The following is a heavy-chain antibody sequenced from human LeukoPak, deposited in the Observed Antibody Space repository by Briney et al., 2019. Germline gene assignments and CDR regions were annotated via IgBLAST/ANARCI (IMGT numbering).Heavy chain of an antibody. V-gene: IGHV4-30-4*01. CDR2: IYSSGST. J-gene: IGHJ5*02. CDR3: ARTLVRGVLRGWFDP. CDR1: GASIIDGDYY. Sequence: SQTLSLTCTVSGASIIDGDYYWSWIRQPPGKGLEWMGYIYSSGSTFYNPYFQSRLTISVDTSRNQFSLKLRSVIDADTAVYSCARTLVRGVLRGWFDPWGQGTLVIVSS. D-gene: IGHD3-10*01.